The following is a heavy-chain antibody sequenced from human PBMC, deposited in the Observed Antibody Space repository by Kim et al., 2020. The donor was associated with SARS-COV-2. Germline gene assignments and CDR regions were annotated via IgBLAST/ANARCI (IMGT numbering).Heavy chain of an antibody. CDR1: GGTFSSYA. J-gene: IGHJ4*02. CDR3: ARAKTYYYDSRGYPDY. CDR2: IIPIFGTA. Sequence: SVKVSCKASGGTFSSYAISWVRQAPGQGLEWMGGIIPIFGTANYAQKFQGRVTITADKSTSTAYMELSSLRSEDTAVHSWARAKTYYYDSRGYPDYWGQ. D-gene: IGHD3-22*01. V-gene: IGHV1-69*06.